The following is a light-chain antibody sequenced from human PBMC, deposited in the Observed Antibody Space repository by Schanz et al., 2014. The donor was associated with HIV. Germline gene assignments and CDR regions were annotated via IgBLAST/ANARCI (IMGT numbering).Light chain of an antibody. CDR3: CSYAGSYTFVV. CDR2: DVS. CDR1: SSDVGGYNY. V-gene: IGLV2-14*01. Sequence: QSVLTQPASVSGSPGQSITISCTGTSSDVGGYNYVSWYQQHPGKAPKLMIYDVSNRPSGVSSRFSGSKSGNTASLSISGLQAEDEADYYCCSYAGSYTFVVFGGGTKLTVL. J-gene: IGLJ3*02.